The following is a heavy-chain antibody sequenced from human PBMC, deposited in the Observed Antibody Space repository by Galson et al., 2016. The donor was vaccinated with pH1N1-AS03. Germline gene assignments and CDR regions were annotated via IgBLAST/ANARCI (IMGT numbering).Heavy chain of an antibody. D-gene: IGHD1-1*01. CDR1: GFTFSSYA. J-gene: IGHJ4*02. CDR3: ARDSGRDTWTAYSFAS. Sequence: SLRLSCAASGFTFSSYAMSWARQAPGKGLEWVSGIGGNGVNTYYADSVKGRFTISRENSRNTLYLQMNNLRAEDSALYYCARDSGRDTWTAYSFASWGQGALVTVSS. CDR2: IGGNGVNT. V-gene: IGHV3-23*01.